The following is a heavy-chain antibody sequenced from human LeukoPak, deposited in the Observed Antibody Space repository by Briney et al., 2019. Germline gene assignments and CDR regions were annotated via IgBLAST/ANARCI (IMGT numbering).Heavy chain of an antibody. J-gene: IGHJ5*02. D-gene: IGHD3-22*01. Sequence: GGSLRLSCAASGFTFDDHGMSWVRQAPGKGLEWVSGIKWDGGRTGYADSVKGRFTISRDNSKNTLYLQMNSLRAEDTAVYYCARDYYDSSGYYSRFDPWGQGTLVTVSS. V-gene: IGHV3-20*04. CDR1: GFTFDDHG. CDR3: ARDYYDSSGYYSRFDP. CDR2: IKWDGGRT.